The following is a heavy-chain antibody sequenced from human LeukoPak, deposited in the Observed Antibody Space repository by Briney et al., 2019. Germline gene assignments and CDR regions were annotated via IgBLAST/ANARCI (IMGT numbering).Heavy chain of an antibody. V-gene: IGHV3-48*03. D-gene: IGHD2-15*01. CDR2: ISSSGSTI. CDR1: GFTFSSYE. Sequence: PGGSLRLSCAASGFTFSSYEMNWVRQAPGKGLEWVSYISSSGSTIYYADSVKGRFTISRENAKNSLYLQMNSLRAEDTAVYYCALRRSMYCSGGSCYSGYYGMDVWGKGTTVTVSS. CDR3: ALRRSMYCSGGSCYSGYYGMDV. J-gene: IGHJ6*04.